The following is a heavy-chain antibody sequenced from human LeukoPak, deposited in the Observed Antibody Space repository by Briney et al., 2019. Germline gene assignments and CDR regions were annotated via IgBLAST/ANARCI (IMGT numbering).Heavy chain of an antibody. D-gene: IGHD6-13*01. CDR3: AKSFGPVIAAAGTGAD. CDR2: ISGSGSST. CDR1: GFTFSSYS. V-gene: IGHV3-23*01. J-gene: IGHJ4*02. Sequence: PAGGTLRLSCAASGFTFSSYSMNWVRQAPGKGLEWVSVISGSGSSTYYADSVKGRFTISRDNSKNTLYLQMNSLRAEDTAVYYCAKSFGPVIAAAGTGADWGQGTLVTVSS.